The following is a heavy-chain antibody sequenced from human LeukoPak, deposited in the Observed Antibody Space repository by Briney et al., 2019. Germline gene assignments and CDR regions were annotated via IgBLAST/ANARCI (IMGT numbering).Heavy chain of an antibody. D-gene: IGHD3-10*01. CDR2: IKPDGSEK. J-gene: IGHJ4*02. V-gene: IGHV3-7*01. CDR3: ARERMYSGSGSTYPYYDY. CDR1: GFTFSTYW. Sequence: QPGGSLRLSCAASGFTFSTYWMTWVRQPPGKGLEWVANIKPDGSEKYFVDSVKGRFTISRDNAKNALYLEMNSLRAEDTAEYFCARERMYSGSGSTYPYYDYWGQGTLVTVSS.